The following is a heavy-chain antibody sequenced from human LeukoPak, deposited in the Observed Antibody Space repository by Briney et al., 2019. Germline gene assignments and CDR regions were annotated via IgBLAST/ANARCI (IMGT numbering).Heavy chain of an antibody. CDR3: ARDSRYDFQGHNWFDP. CDR1: GGSISSYY. CDR2: IYTSGST. V-gene: IGHV4-4*07. Sequence: SETLSLTCTVSGGSISSYYWSWIRQPAGKGLEWIGRIYTSGSTNYNPSLKSRATMSVDTSKNQFSLKLSSVTAADTAVYYCARDSRYDFQGHNWFDPWGQGTLVTVSS. J-gene: IGHJ5*02. D-gene: IGHD3-3*01.